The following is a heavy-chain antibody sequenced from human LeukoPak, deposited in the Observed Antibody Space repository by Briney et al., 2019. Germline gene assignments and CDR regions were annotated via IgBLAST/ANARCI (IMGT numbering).Heavy chain of an antibody. Sequence: GGSLRLSCAASGFTFSSYWMSWVRQAPGKGLEWVSSISSSSSYIYYTDSVKGRFTISRDNAKKSLYLQMNSLRAEDTAVYYCARDGGPYCSSTSCYSVDYWGQGTLVTVSS. J-gene: IGHJ4*02. V-gene: IGHV3-21*01. CDR1: GFTFSSYW. CDR2: ISSSSSYI. CDR3: ARDGGPYCSSTSCYSVDY. D-gene: IGHD2-2*01.